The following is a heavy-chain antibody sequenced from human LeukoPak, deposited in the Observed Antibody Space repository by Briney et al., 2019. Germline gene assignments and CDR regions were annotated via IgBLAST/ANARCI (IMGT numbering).Heavy chain of an antibody. V-gene: IGHV3-23*01. D-gene: IGHD6-13*01. J-gene: IGHJ6*03. CDR2: IGGSGGST. Sequence: GGSLRLSCAASGFTFSSYAMSWVRQAPGKGLEWVSAIGGSGGSTYYADSVKGRFTISRDNSKNTLYLQMNSLRAEDTAVYYCARGGLAAYYYYYYMDVWGKGTTVTVPS. CDR3: ARGGLAAYYYYYYMDV. CDR1: GFTFSSYA.